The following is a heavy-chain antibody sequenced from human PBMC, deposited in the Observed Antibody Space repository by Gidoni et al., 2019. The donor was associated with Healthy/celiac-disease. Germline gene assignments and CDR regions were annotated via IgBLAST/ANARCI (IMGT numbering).Heavy chain of an antibody. Sequence: QLQLQESGPGLVKPSETLSLTCTVSGGSISSSSYYWGWIRQPPGKGLEWIGSIYYSGSTYYNPSLKSRVTISVDTSKNQFSLKLSSVTAADTAVYYCARRTLWFGELFGYYFDYWGQGTLVTVSS. J-gene: IGHJ4*02. CDR2: IYYSGST. D-gene: IGHD3-10*01. CDR3: ARRTLWFGELFGYYFDY. CDR1: GGSISSSSYY. V-gene: IGHV4-39*01.